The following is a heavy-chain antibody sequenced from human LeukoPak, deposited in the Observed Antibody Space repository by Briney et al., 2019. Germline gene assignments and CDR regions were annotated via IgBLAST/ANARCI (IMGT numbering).Heavy chain of an antibody. CDR1: GFTFSGSA. J-gene: IGHJ4*02. CDR3: AKDYDFGGFDY. Sequence: GGSLRLSCAASGFTFSGSAMHWVRQAPGKGLEWVAVISYDGSNKYYADSVKGRFTISRDNSKNTLYLQMNSLRAEDTAVYYCAKDYDFGGFDYWGQGTLVTVSS. D-gene: IGHD3/OR15-3a*01. CDR2: ISYDGSNK. V-gene: IGHV3-30*04.